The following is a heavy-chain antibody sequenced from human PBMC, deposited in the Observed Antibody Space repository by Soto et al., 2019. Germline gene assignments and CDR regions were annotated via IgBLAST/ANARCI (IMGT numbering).Heavy chain of an antibody. J-gene: IGHJ6*02. V-gene: IGHV3-33*01. CDR1: GFTFSSYG. D-gene: IGHD6-13*01. CDR3: ARDPRREQQLYYYYYGMDV. CDR2: IWYDGSNK. Sequence: PGGSLRLSYAASGFTFSSYGMHWVRQAPGKGLEWVAVIWYDGSNKYYADSVKGRFTISRDNSKNTLYLQMNSLRAEDTAVYYCARDPRREQQLYYYYYGMDVWGQGTTVTVSS.